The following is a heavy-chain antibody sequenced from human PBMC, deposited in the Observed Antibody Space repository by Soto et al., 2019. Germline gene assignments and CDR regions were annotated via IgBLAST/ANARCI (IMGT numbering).Heavy chain of an antibody. D-gene: IGHD3-10*01. CDR1: GGIFSTYA. J-gene: IGHJ4*02. Sequence: QVQLVQSGAVVKTPGSSVKVSCKASGGIFSTYAISWLRQAPGQGLEWMGGIIPIFGTPNYAQRFQGRVTTTADESTSTAYMKLSRLRSEDTAVYYCARDRDDYGSGNYYNRIDFWGKGTLVTVSS. V-gene: IGHV1-69*01. CDR3: ARDRDDYGSGNYYNRIDF. CDR2: IIPIFGTP.